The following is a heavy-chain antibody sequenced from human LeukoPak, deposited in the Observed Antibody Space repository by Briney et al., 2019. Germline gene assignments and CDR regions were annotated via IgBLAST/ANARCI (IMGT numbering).Heavy chain of an antibody. CDR2: ISISGNTT. D-gene: IGHD5-12*01. CDR1: GLTVSSYE. CDR3: ARVNSGSYIDY. V-gene: IGHV3-48*03. J-gene: IGHJ4*02. Sequence: GGSLRLSCVGSGLTVSSYEMIWVRQAPGKGLDWVSYISISGNTTYYADSVKGRFTISRDNAKNSLYLQMNSLRAEDAALYYCARVNSGSYIDYWGQGTLVTVSS.